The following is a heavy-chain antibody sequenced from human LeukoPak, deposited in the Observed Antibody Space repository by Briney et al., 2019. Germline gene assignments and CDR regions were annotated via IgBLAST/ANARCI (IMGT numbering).Heavy chain of an antibody. CDR2: IYHSGNT. Sequence: SETLSLTCTVSGDSITRSYDYWGWIRQPPGKGLEWIGSIYHSGNTYFNPSLKSRVTLSVEASKNQFSLKLSSVTAADTAVYYCARLENMGNYYDSSGYYYRAWYYYYMDVWGKGTTVTVSS. D-gene: IGHD3-22*01. CDR1: GDSITRSYDY. J-gene: IGHJ6*03. CDR3: ARLENMGNYYDSSGYYYRAWYYYYMDV. V-gene: IGHV4-39*01.